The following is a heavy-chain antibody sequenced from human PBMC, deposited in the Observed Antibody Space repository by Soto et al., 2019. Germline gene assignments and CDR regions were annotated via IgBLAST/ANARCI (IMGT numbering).Heavy chain of an antibody. Sequence: PSPTVPLTCVISVDRVSSNTFAWNCIRQSPSRGLEWLGRTYYRSKWYDDYAESVKSRITINPDTSKNQFSLHLNSLTPEDTAVYYRARSCFGQHVTWFDSWGKGTLVTVSS. CDR1: VDRVSSNTFA. D-gene: IGHD2-15*01. CDR3: ARSCFGQHVTWFDS. J-gene: IGHJ5*01. CDR2: TYYRSKWYD. V-gene: IGHV6-1*01.